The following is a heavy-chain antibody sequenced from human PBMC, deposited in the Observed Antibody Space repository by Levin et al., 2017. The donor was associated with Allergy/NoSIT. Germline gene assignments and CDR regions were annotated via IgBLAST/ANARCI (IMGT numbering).Heavy chain of an antibody. Sequence: SCAASGFTFSSYWMGWVRQAPGKGLEWVANIKPDGSEKYYVDSVKGRFTISRDNAKTSLYLQMNSLRADDTAVYYCARDRVYGVKYFDYWGQGTLVTVSS. V-gene: IGHV3-7*04. CDR2: IKPDGSEK. CDR1: GFTFSSYW. J-gene: IGHJ4*02. CDR3: ARDRVYGVKYFDY. D-gene: IGHD4-23*01.